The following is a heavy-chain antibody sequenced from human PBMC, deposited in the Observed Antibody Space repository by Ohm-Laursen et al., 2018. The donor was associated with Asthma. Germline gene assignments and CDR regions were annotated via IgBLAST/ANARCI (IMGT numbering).Heavy chain of an antibody. J-gene: IGHJ2*01. CDR2: ISYDGSNK. D-gene: IGHD3-3*01. V-gene: IGHV3-30-3*01. CDR1: GFTFSSYA. CDR3: ARRGSGRYFDL. Sequence: SLRLSCSASGFTFSSYAMHWVRQAPGKGLEWVAVISYDGSNKYYADSVKGRFTISRDNSKNTLYLQMNSLRDEDTAVYYCARRGSGRYFDLWGRGTLVTVSS.